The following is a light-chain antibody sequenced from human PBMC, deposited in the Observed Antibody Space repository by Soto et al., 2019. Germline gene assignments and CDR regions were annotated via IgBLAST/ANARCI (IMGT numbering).Light chain of an antibody. Sequence: QSALTQPPSSSGSPGQSVTISCTGTSSDVGNYNYVSWYQQHPGKAPKLMIYEVFKRPSGVPDRFSGSKSGNTASLTVSGLQAEDEDDYYCSSYAGSNNYVFGTGTKVTVL. CDR1: SSDVGNYNY. V-gene: IGLV2-8*01. J-gene: IGLJ1*01. CDR3: SSYAGSNNYV. CDR2: EVF.